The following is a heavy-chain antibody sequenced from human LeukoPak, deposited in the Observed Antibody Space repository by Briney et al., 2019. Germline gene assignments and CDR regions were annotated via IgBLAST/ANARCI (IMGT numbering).Heavy chain of an antibody. V-gene: IGHV4-61*01. Sequence: SETLSLTCIVSGGSVSSPNSYWSWIRQPPGKGLEWIGNVYYIGTTSYNSSLKSRVTISVDTSKNQFSLEVTSVTAADTAVYYCARNTSSSPWFDPWGQGTLVTVSS. CDR2: VYYIGTT. J-gene: IGHJ5*02. D-gene: IGHD6-6*01. CDR3: ARNTSSSPWFDP. CDR1: GGSVSSPNSY.